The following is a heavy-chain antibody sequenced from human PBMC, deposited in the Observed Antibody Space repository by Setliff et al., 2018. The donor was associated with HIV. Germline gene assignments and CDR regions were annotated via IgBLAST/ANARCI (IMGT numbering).Heavy chain of an antibody. CDR1: GDSTSNSY. Sequence: SETLSLTCTVSGDSTSNSYWSWLRQPAGKGLEWIGRLHASGNTNYNPSLESRITISIDSSKSQFSLKLTSVAAAETAVYYWARDSGGYNYGFAVGSFDYWGQGALVTVSS. CDR2: LHASGNT. CDR3: ARDSGGYNYGFAVGSFDY. V-gene: IGHV4-4*07. J-gene: IGHJ4*02. D-gene: IGHD5-18*01.